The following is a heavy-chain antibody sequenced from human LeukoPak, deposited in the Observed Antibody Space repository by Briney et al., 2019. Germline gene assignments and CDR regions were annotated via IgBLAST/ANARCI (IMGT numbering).Heavy chain of an antibody. J-gene: IGHJ4*02. D-gene: IGHD4-17*01. Sequence: SGGSLRLSCAASGLTLSSYSMNWVRQAPGKGLEWVSSISSSSSYIHYADSVKGRFTISRDNAKNSLYLQMNSLRAEDTAVYYCARPIYGDVGFDYWGQGTLVTVSS. V-gene: IGHV3-21*01. CDR3: ARPIYGDVGFDY. CDR2: ISSSSSYI. CDR1: GLTLSSYS.